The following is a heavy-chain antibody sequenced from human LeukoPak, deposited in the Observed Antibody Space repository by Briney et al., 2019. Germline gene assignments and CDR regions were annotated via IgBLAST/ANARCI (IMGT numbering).Heavy chain of an antibody. CDR3: ARARGGPAPEFDY. V-gene: IGHV1-69*04. D-gene: IGHD1-26*01. CDR1: GGTFSSYA. CDR2: IIPILGIA. J-gene: IGHJ4*02. Sequence: ASVKVPCKASGGTFSSYAISWVRQAPGQGLEWMGRIIPILGIANYAQKFQGRVTITADKSTSTAYMELSSLRSEDTAVYYCARARGGPAPEFDYWGQGTLVTVSS.